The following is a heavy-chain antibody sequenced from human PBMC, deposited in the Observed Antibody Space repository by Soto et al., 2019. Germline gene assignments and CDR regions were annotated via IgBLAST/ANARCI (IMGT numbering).Heavy chain of an antibody. CDR3: ARDKREYYDFWSGFTPDDYFDY. D-gene: IGHD3-3*01. CDR2: ISAYNGNT. CDR1: GYTFTSYG. J-gene: IGHJ4*02. V-gene: IGHV1-18*01. Sequence: GASVKVSCKASGYTFTSYGISWVRQAPGQGLEWMGWISAYNGNTNYAQKLQGRVTMTTDTSTSTAYMELRSLRSDDTAVYYCARDKREYYDFWSGFTPDDYFDYWGQGTLVTVSS.